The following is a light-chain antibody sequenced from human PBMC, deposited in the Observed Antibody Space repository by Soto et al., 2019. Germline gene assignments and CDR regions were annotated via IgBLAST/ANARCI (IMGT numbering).Light chain of an antibody. V-gene: IGKV1-39*01. CDR1: QSISSY. Sequence: DIQMTQSPSSLSASVGDRVTITCRASQSISSYLNWYQQKPGKAPKLLIYAASSLQSGGPSRFSGSGSGTDFTLTISSLQPEDFATYYWQQSYSTPPYTFGQGTKLEI. CDR2: AAS. CDR3: QQSYSTPPYT. J-gene: IGKJ2*01.